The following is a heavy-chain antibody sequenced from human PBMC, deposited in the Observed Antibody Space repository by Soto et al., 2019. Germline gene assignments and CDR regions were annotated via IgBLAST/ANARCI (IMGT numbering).Heavy chain of an antibody. CDR3: AGSIDSSGYYFSNC. J-gene: IGHJ4*02. CDR2: THHTGST. V-gene: IGHV4-59*01. Sequence: PSETLSLTCTVSGGFISSYYWSWIRQSPGKGLEWIGYTHHTGSTNYNPSLKSRVTMSLDTSRNQFSLKLYSVTAADTAVYYCAGSIDSSGYYFSNCWGQGTLVPVYS. CDR1: GGFISSYY. D-gene: IGHD3-22*01.